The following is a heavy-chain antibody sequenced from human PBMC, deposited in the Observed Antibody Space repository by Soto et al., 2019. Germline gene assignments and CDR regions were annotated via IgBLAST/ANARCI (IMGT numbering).Heavy chain of an antibody. V-gene: IGHV3-23*01. J-gene: IGHJ6*01. Sequence: PGGSLRLSCAASGFTFSSYAMTWVRQAPGKGLEWVSTISGSGGSTYYADSVKGRFTISRDHSKNTLYLQMNSLRAEDTAVYYCAKTIVGATFDYYYGMDVWGQGTTVTVSS. CDR2: ISGSGGST. CDR3: AKTIVGATFDYYYGMDV. CDR1: GFTFSSYA. D-gene: IGHD1-26*01.